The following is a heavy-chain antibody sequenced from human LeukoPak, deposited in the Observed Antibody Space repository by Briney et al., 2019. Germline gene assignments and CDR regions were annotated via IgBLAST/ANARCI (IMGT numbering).Heavy chain of an antibody. CDR1: GGSTSSDY. CDR3: ARGRDSSSTFDF. CDR2: IYSGGSP. J-gene: IGHJ4*02. D-gene: IGHD6-6*01. V-gene: IGHV4-4*07. Sequence: RPSETLSLTCTVSGGSTSSDYWTWIRQPAGKGLEWIGRIYSGGSPKYNPSLNSRLTMSLDTSNNQFSLRLSSVTAADTAVYYCARGRDSSSTFDFWGQGILVTVSS.